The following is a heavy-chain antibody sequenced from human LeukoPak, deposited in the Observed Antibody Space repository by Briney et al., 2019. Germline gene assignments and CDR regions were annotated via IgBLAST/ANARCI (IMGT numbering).Heavy chain of an antibody. V-gene: IGHV3-7*01. CDR2: KKQDVSAK. CDR3: ARDVDYYGSGSYYNSNFDY. Sequence: DYVAKKKQDVSAKSDVDSVKGRFTMCRDNAKNSLYLQMNSLRDEDTAVYYCARDVDYYGSGSYYNSNFDYWGQGTLVTVSS. J-gene: IGHJ4*02. D-gene: IGHD3-10*01.